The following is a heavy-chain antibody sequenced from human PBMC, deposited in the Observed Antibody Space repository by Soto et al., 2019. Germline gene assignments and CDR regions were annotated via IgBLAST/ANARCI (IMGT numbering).Heavy chain of an antibody. J-gene: IGHJ4*02. D-gene: IGHD6-6*01. CDR1: GGTFSSYA. V-gene: IGHV1-69*06. CDR2: IIPIFGTA. CDR3: ARGRRSSSSSYPFDY. Sequence: GASVKVSCKASGGTFSSYAISWVRQAPGQGLEWMGGIIPIFGTANYAQKFQGRVTITADKSTSTAYMELSSLRSEDTAVYYCARGRRSSSSSYPFDYWGQGTLVTVSS.